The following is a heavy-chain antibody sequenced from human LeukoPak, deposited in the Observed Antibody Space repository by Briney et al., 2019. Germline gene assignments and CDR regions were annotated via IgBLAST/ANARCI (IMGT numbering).Heavy chain of an antibody. CDR2: ISGSGGST. CDR1: GFTFSSYW. D-gene: IGHD3-3*01. V-gene: IGHV3-21*01. CDR3: ARGPEGYDFWSGPDADPFDI. Sequence: KAGGSLRLSCAASGFTFSSYWMSWVRQAPGKGLEWVSAISGSGGSTYYADSVKGRFTISRDNAKNSLYLQMNSLRAEDTAVYYCARGPEGYDFWSGPDADPFDIWGQGTMVTVSS. J-gene: IGHJ3*02.